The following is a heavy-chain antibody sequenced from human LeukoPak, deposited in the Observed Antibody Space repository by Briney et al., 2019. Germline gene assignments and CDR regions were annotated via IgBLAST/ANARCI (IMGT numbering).Heavy chain of an antibody. CDR2: IRSKTYGGTG. J-gene: IGHJ4*02. D-gene: IGHD1-26*01. CDR1: GFTFGDYA. CDR3: TRSESGTYKGGFDF. Sequence: GGSLRLSCTASGFTFGDYAMNWFRQAPGKGLEWVGFIRSKTYGGTGEYAASVKGRFTISRDDSKSIAHLQMNGLKTEDTAVYYCTRSESGTYKGGFDFWGQGTLVTVSS. V-gene: IGHV3-49*03.